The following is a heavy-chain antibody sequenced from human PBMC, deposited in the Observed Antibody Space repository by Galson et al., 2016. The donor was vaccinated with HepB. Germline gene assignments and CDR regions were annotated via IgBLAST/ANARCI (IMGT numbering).Heavy chain of an antibody. CDR2: IYYTGSI. V-gene: IGHV4-59*01. CDR1: GDSMRNYY. Sequence: ETLSLTCTVSGDSMRNYYWTWIRQPPGRGLEWIGYIYYTGSISYDPSLKNRVTISVDTSKYQFSLQLTSVTPADTAVYYCARVSPSVVYGMDVWGQGTTVSVSS. CDR3: ARVSPSVVYGMDV. J-gene: IGHJ6*02.